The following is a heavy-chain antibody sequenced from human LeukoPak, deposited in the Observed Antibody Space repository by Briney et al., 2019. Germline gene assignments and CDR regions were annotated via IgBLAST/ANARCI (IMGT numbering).Heavy chain of an antibody. Sequence: ASVKVSCKASGYTFTNYGISWVRQAPGQGLGWMGWISAYNGYTDYAQKFQFRVTMTTDTSTSTAYMELRSLRSEDTAVYYCARGRRAAFDIWGQGTMVTVSS. J-gene: IGHJ3*02. CDR1: GYTFTNYG. CDR2: ISAYNGYT. V-gene: IGHV1-18*01. CDR3: ARGRRAAFDI.